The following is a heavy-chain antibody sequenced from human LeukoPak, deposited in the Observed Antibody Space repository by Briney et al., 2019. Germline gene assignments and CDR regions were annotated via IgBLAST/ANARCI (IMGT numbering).Heavy chain of an antibody. CDR1: GFTFSNHG. V-gene: IGHV3-48*04. D-gene: IGHD1-26*01. CDR2: ISSSGSTI. Sequence: GGSLRLSCAASGFTFSNHGMNWVRQAPGKGLEWVSYISSSGSTIYYADSVKGRFTISRDNAKNSLYLQMNSLRAEDTAVYYCARDVVGAADYWGQGTLVTVSS. CDR3: ARDVVGAADY. J-gene: IGHJ4*02.